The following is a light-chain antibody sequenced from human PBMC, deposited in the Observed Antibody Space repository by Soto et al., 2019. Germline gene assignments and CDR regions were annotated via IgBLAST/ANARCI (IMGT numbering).Light chain of an antibody. J-gene: IGLJ1*01. CDR2: EDS. Sequence: QSVLTQPPSVSVAPGQKVTISRSGSGSNTGKNYVSWYQQLPGTAPKLLIYEDSRRPSGIPDRFSGSKSGTSATLGITGLQTGDEADYYCGSWDSSLSAVVFGTGTKLTVL. V-gene: IGLV1-51*02. CDR3: GSWDSSLSAVV. CDR1: GSNTGKNY.